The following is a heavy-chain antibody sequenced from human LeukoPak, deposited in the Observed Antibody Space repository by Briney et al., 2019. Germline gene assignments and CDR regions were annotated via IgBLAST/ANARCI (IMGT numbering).Heavy chain of an antibody. CDR1: GASVNSDSYH. Sequence: SETLSFTCTVSGASVNSDSYHWRWIRQPPRKGLEWIGYIHYSGSTIQKPSLQSRVTISVDTSRNQFSLKLTSVTAADTAVYYCARDAGDYFDYWGQGTLVTVSS. CDR2: IHYSGST. D-gene: IGHD1-26*01. J-gene: IGHJ4*02. CDR3: ARDAGDYFDY. V-gene: IGHV4-61*01.